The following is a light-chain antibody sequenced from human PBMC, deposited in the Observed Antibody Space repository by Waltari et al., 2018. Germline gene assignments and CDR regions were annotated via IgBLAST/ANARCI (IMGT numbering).Light chain of an antibody. Sequence: EIVLTQSPGTLSLSPGERATLSCRASQSVSSGYLAWYQQKLGQAPRLLIYAASKRATGIPDRFSGGGSGTDFSLNISRLEPEDFAVYYCQHYGRSPMYTFSQGTKL. J-gene: IGKJ2*01. CDR2: AAS. V-gene: IGKV3-20*01. CDR1: QSVSSGY. CDR3: QHYGRSPMYT.